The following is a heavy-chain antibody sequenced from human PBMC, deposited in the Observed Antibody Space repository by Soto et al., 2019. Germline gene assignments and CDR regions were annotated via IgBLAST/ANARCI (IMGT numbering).Heavy chain of an antibody. CDR3: ARDRLYDSSGSNWFDP. V-gene: IGHV1-46*01. D-gene: IGHD3-22*01. CDR2: INPSGGST. CDR1: GYTFTSYY. Sequence: ASVKVSCKASGYTFTSYYMHWVRQAPGQGLEWMGIINPSGGSTSYAQKFQGRVTMTRDTSTSTVYMELSSLGSEDTAVYYCARDRLYDSSGSNWFDPWGQGTLVTVSS. J-gene: IGHJ5*02.